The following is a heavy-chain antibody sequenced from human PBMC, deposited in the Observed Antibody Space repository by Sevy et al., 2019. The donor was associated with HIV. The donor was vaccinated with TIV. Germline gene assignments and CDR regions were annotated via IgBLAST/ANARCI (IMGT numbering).Heavy chain of an antibody. J-gene: IGHJ6*02. CDR2: IYSGVRT. CDR1: GLSVSDNY. CDR3: ARDRYYDASGYYYYYYGMDV. Sequence: GGSRRLSCAASGLSVSDNYINWVRQAPGKGRELASVIYSGVRTYYPASGKGSFTISRDNSKNTLYLHMNNLRPEDTAVYYCARDRYYDASGYYYYYYGMDVWGQGTTVTVSS. V-gene: IGHV3-66*01. D-gene: IGHD3-22*01.